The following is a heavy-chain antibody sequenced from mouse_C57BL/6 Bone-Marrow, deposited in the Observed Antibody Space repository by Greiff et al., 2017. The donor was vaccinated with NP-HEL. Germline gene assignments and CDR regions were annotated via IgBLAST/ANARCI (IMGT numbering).Heavy chain of an antibody. CDR2: INPSNGGT. CDR1: GYTFTSYW. Sequence: VQLQQPGTELVNPGASVKLSCKASGYTFTSYWMHWVKQRPGQGLEWIGNINPSNGGTNYNEKFKSKATLTVDKSSSTAYMQLSSLTSEDSAVYYCARGGNYYGSSYGMDHWGQGTSVTFSS. J-gene: IGHJ4*01. D-gene: IGHD1-1*01. V-gene: IGHV1-53*01. CDR3: ARGGNYYGSSYGMDH.